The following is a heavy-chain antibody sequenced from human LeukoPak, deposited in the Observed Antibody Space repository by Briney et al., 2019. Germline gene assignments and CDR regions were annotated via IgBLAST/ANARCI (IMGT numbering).Heavy chain of an antibody. CDR1: GFTFSSYG. CDR2: ISYDGSNK. D-gene: IGHD3-22*01. Sequence: GGSLRLSCAASGFTFSSYGMHWVRQAPGKGLEWVAVISYDGSNKYYADSVKGRFTISRDNAKNSLYLQMNSLRAEDTAVYYCARGPSSAYYEILWFDPWGQGTLVTVSS. CDR3: ARGPSSAYYEILWFDP. V-gene: IGHV3-30*03. J-gene: IGHJ5*02.